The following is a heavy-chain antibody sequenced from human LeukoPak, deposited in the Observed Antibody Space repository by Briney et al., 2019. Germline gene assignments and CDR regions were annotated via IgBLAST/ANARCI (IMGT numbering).Heavy chain of an antibody. CDR2: GTT. D-gene: IGHD6-6*01. CDR3: ARHSMPTLSSPSSTFDY. CDR1: GDSVRSVSH. Sequence: SETLSLTCAVSGDSVRSVSHWGWIRQPPGKGLEWIGSGTTYYNPSLKSRVTMSVDTSNNQFSLKLTSVTAADTAVYYCARHSMPTLSSPSSTFDYWGQGTLVTVSS. V-gene: IGHV4-38-2*01. J-gene: IGHJ4*02.